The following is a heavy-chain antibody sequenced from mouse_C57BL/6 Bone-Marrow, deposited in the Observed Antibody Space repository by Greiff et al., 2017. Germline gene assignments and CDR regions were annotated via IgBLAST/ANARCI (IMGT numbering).Heavy chain of an antibody. CDR1: GYTFTSYW. CDR3: ARGDEYDRAWFAY. J-gene: IGHJ3*01. V-gene: IGHV1-59*01. Sequence: QVQLQQPGAELVRPGTSVKLSCKASGYTFTSYWMPWVKQRPGQGLEWIGVIDPSDSYTNYNQKFKGQATLSVDTSSSTAYMQLSSLTSEDSAVYYCARGDEYDRAWFAYWGQGTLVTVSA. CDR2: IDPSDSYT. D-gene: IGHD2-4*01.